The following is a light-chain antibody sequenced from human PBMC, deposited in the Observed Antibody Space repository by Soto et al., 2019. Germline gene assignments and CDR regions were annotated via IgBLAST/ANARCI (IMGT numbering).Light chain of an antibody. CDR2: SNA. CDR1: SSNIGSSY. J-gene: IGLJ1*01. CDR3: AAWDDSLSGYV. V-gene: IGLV1-47*02. Sequence: QSVLTQPPSASGTPGQRVTISCSGSSSNIGSSYVYWYQQLPGTAPRLLIYSNAQRPSGVPDRFSGSKSGTSASLAISRLRSEDEADYYCAAWDDSLSGYVFGTGTKLTVL.